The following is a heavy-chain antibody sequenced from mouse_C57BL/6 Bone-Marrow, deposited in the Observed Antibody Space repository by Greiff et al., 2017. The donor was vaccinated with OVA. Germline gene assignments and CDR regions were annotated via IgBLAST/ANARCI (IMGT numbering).Heavy chain of an antibody. CDR1: GYTFTSYW. V-gene: IGHV1-55*01. CDR3: ARNYGSSYRYFDV. J-gene: IGHJ1*03. Sequence: VQLQQPGAELVKPGASVKMSCKASGYTFTSYWITWVKQRPGQGLEWIGDIYPGSGSTNYNEKFKSKATLTVDTSSSTAYMQLSSLASEDSAVYYCARNYGSSYRYFDVWGTGTTVTVSS. D-gene: IGHD1-1*01. CDR2: IYPGSGST.